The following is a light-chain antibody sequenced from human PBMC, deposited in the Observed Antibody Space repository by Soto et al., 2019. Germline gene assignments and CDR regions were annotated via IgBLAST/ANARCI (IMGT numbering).Light chain of an antibody. CDR3: QQYSNWPPIT. J-gene: IGKJ5*01. CDR1: QSVSSN. V-gene: IGKV3-15*01. CDR2: GAS. Sequence: EIVMTQSPATLSVSPGERATLSCRASQSVSSNLAWYQQKPGQAPRLLTYGASTRATGIPARFSGSGSGTEFTLTISSLQSEDFAVYYCQQYSNWPPITFGQGTRLEIK.